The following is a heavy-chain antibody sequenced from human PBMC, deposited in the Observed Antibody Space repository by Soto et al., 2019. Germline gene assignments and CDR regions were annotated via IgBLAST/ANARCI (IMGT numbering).Heavy chain of an antibody. CDR1: GFAFGSSW. CDR2: IRKDGSAT. CDR3: ARDVSPGSSSLYLDAFDI. V-gene: IGHV3-7*05. J-gene: IGHJ3*02. Sequence: EVQLVESGGGLVHPGGSLRLSCEASGFAFGSSWMTWVRQAPGKGLEWVANIRKDGSATSYLDSVTGRFTISRDNAKNSLYRQRDSMSAEDIGVYFCARDVSPGSSSLYLDAFDIWGQGTMVTVSS. D-gene: IGHD6-13*01.